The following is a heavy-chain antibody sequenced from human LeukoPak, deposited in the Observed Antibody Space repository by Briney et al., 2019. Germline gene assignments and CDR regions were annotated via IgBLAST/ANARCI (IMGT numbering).Heavy chain of an antibody. Sequence: SETLSLTCTVSGGSISSYYWGWIRQPPGKGLEWIGYIYYSGSTNYNPSLKSRVTISVDTSKNQFSLKLSSVTAADTAVYYCARDSTPVAATGFDYWGQGTLVTVSS. V-gene: IGHV4-59*01. D-gene: IGHD1-26*01. J-gene: IGHJ4*02. CDR3: ARDSTPVAATGFDY. CDR2: IYYSGST. CDR1: GGSISSYY.